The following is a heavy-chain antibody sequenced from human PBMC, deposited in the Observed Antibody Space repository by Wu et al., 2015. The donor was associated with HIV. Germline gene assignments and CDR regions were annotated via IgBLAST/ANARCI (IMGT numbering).Heavy chain of an antibody. CDR1: GYTFTGYF. CDR3: ARGVPSAGGFDL. Sequence: QVQLVQSGAEVKKPGASVKVSCKASGYTFTGYFMHWVRQAPGQGLEWMGWINPNSGGTNYAQKFQGRVTLTRNVSISTAYLELSGLTSEDTAVYYCARGVPSAGGFDLWGQGTLVTVSS. J-gene: IGHJ4*02. D-gene: IGHD6-13*01. CDR2: INPNSGGT. V-gene: IGHV1-2*02.